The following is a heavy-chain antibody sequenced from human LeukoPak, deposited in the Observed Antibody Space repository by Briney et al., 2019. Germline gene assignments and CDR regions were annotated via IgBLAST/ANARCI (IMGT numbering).Heavy chain of an antibody. CDR3: AREVGITGTTSLAIDY. J-gene: IGHJ4*02. CDR2: IKHSGSP. D-gene: IGHD1-20*01. CDR1: GGSFSGYY. V-gene: IGHV4-34*01. Sequence: SETLSLTCAVYGGSFSGYYWRWLRQPAGKGLEWVGEIKHSGSPNYNPSLKTRVTISVDTSKNQSSLKLSSVTAADTAVYYCAREVGITGTTSLAIDYWGQGTLVTVSS.